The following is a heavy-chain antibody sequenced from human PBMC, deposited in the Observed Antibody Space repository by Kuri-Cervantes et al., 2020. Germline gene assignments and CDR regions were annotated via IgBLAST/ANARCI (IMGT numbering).Heavy chain of an antibody. CDR2: ISAYNGNT. V-gene: IGHV1-18*04. Sequence: ASVKVSCKASRYTFTKYFTQWVRQAPGQGLEWMGWISAYNGNTNYAQKFQGRVTITADESTSTAYMELSSLRSEDTAVYYCATHMIYDTDYWGQGTRGTVSS. CDR3: ATHMIYDTDY. J-gene: IGHJ4*02. D-gene: IGHD3-22*01. CDR1: RYTFTKYF.